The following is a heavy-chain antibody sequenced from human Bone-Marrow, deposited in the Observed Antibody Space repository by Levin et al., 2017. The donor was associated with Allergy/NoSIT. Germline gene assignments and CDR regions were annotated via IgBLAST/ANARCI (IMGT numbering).Heavy chain of an antibody. CDR1: GFPFDSYA. D-gene: IGHD5-24*01. CDR2: ISGSGDSS. Sequence: GGSLRLSCAASGFPFDSYAMSWVRQAPGRGLEWVSAISGSGDSSYYADSVKGRFTISRDNSKHRLFLQMNSLRPEDTAVYYCARWAMSRGPDWFHPWGQGTLVTVSS. J-gene: IGHJ5*02. CDR3: ARWAMSRGPDWFHP. V-gene: IGHV3-23*01.